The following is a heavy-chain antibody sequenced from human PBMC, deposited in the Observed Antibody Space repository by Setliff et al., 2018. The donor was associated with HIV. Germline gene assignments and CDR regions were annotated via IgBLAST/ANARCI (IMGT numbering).Heavy chain of an antibody. CDR1: GHSISSGYF. J-gene: IGHJ4*02. Sequence: SETLSLTCAVSGHSISSGYFCGWIRQTPGKGLEWIGNIYQSGNAYYNPSLKSRVTISVDTSRNRFSLKLSSVTAADTAVYYCVTAYNSVWYSVFWGQGILVTVSS. D-gene: IGHD6-13*01. CDR3: VTAYNSVWYSVF. V-gene: IGHV4-38-2*01. CDR2: IYQSGNA.